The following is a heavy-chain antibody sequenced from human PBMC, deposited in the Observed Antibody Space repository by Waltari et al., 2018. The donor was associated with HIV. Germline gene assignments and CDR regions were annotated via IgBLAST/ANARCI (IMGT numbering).Heavy chain of an antibody. J-gene: IGHJ3*02. Sequence: QVQLVQSGPEVKKPGASVKVSCKASGYTFTTYGINWVRQAPGQGLEWMGWISADNSNTYQTQKRQGRLTLTTDTSTSTAYMELRSLTSDNAAVYYCARAQSTVFPVNDAFDIWGQGTLVTVSS. CDR2: ISADNSNT. D-gene: IGHD3-3*01. V-gene: IGHV1-18*01. CDR3: ARAQSTVFPVNDAFDI. CDR1: GYTFTTYG.